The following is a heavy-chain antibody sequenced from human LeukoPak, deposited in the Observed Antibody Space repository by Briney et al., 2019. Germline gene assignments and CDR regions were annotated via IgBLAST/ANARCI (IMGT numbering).Heavy chain of an antibody. CDR3: AKEKAHAHPVDY. V-gene: IGHV3-30*18. J-gene: IGHJ4*02. CDR1: GFTFSNYG. CDR2: ISSDEKTT. Sequence: GGSLRLSCVASGFTFSNYGMHWARQAPGKGLEWVAVISSDEKTTYYADSVKGRFTISRDLSKSTLYLQMDSLTGEDTAVYYCAKEKAHAHPVDYWGQGTLVTVSS.